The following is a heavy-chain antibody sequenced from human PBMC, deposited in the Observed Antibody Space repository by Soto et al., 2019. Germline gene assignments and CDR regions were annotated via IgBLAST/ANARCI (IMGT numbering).Heavy chain of an antibody. Sequence: QVQLVEFGGGVVQPGRSLRLSCAASGFTFSSYGRHWVRQAPGKGLEWVACISYDGSHKYYADSVKGRFTISRDNSKNTLYLQRNSMRAEDTAVYYCAKDRAVGATYYYYGRDVCGQGTTVTVSS. CDR3: AKDRAVGATYYYYGRDV. CDR1: GFTFSSYG. J-gene: IGHJ6*02. CDR2: ISYDGSHK. D-gene: IGHD1-26*01. V-gene: IGHV3-30*18.